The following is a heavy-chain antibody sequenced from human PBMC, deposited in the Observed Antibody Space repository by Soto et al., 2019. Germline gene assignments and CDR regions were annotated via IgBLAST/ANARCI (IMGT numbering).Heavy chain of an antibody. CDR1: GFTFSSYW. V-gene: IGHV3-7*01. J-gene: IGHJ5*02. Sequence: PGGSLRLCCAASGFTFSSYWMSWCRQAPGKGLEWVANIKQDGSEKYYVDSVKGRFTISRDNAKNSLYLQMNSLRAEDTAVYYCARDHDDFWSGYASAGPWGQGTLVTVSS. CDR3: ARDHDDFWSGYASAGP. D-gene: IGHD3-3*01. CDR2: IKQDGSEK.